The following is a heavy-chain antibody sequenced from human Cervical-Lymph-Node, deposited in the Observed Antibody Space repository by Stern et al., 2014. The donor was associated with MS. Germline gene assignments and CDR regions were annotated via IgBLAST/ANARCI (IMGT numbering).Heavy chain of an antibody. J-gene: IGHJ5*02. CDR2: IKPKTAGETT. V-gene: IGHV3-15*01. CDR1: GFIFSKAW. CDR3: TTDEVANFAH. Sequence: EVQLVESGGGLVEPGGSLRISWAASGFIFSKAWMTWVRQAPGKGLEWVGRIKPKTAGETTTYSTPVQGRFTISRDDSKNIMFLHMSSLRTDDTAVYYCTTDEVANFAHWGPGILVTVSS.